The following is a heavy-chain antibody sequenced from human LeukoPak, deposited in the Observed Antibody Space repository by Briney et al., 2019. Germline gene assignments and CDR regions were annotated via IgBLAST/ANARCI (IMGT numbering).Heavy chain of an antibody. V-gene: IGHV3-48*04. D-gene: IGHD2-21*02. CDR2: ISISTI. J-gene: IGHJ4*02. Sequence: GGSLRLSCAASGFTFSTYGMNWVRQAPGKGLEWVSYISISTIYYADSVKGRFTISRDNAKNSLYLQMNSLRAEDTAVYYCARGRDSYQTFDFWGQGTLVTVSS. CDR1: GFTFSTYG. CDR3: ARGRDSYQTFDF.